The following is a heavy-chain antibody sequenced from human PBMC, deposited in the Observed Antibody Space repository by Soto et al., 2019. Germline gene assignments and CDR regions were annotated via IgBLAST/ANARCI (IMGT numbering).Heavy chain of an antibody. CDR1: GFTFSSYA. CDR2: ISYDGSNK. Sequence: PGGSLRLSCAASGFTFSSYAMHWVRQAPGKGLEWVAVISYDGSNKYYADSVKGRFTISRDNSKNTLCLQMNSLRAEDTAVYYCARDGYKLFDYWGQGTLVTVSS. V-gene: IGHV3-30-3*01. CDR3: ARDGYKLFDY. J-gene: IGHJ4*02. D-gene: IGHD5-12*01.